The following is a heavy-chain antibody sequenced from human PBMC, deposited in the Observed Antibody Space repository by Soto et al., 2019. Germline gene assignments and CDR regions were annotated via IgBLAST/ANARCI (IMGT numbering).Heavy chain of an antibody. CDR2: IYYSGST. Sequence: TCTVSGGSISSGGYYWSWIRQHPGKGLEWIGYIYYSGSTYYNPSLKSRVTISVDTPKNQFSLKLSSVTAADTAVYYCARGTYYDFWSGYYSYNWLDPWGQGTLVTVSS. V-gene: IGHV4-31*03. J-gene: IGHJ5*02. D-gene: IGHD3-3*01. CDR1: GGSISSGGYY. CDR3: ARGTYYDFWSGYYSYNWLDP.